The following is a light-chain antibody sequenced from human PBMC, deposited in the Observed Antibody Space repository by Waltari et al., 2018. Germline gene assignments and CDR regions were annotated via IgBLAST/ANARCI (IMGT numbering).Light chain of an antibody. Sequence: EIVLTQSPGTLSLSPGERATLSCRASQSVSSSYLAWYQQKPGQAPRLLSYVASSRATGIPDRFSGSGSGTDFTLNISRLEPEDFAVYYCQQDGSTPPWTFGQGTKLEIK. V-gene: IGKV3-20*01. CDR2: VAS. CDR1: QSVSSSY. CDR3: QQDGSTPPWT. J-gene: IGKJ2*02.